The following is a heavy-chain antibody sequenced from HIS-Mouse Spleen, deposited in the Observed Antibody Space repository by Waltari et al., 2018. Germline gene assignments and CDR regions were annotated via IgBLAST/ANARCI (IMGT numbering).Heavy chain of an antibody. J-gene: IGHJ4*02. D-gene: IGHD6-6*01. CDR3: AHITLARRGFDY. V-gene: IGHV1-69*01. CDR2: CFPIFGTA. Sequence: QVQLVQSGAEVKKPGSSVKVSCKASGGTFSSYAISWVRQAPGQGLEWMGGCFPIFGTANYAQKCQGRVTITADESTSTAYMELSSLRSEDTAVYYCAHITLARRGFDYWGQGTLVTVSS. CDR1: GGTFSSYA.